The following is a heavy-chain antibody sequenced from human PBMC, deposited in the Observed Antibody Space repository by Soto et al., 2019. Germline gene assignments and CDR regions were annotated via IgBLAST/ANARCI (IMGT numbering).Heavy chain of an antibody. CDR1: GFTFSSYA. CDR3: AKDTWAFVAAAGRFDY. J-gene: IGHJ4*02. Sequence: EVQLLESGGGLVQPGGSLRLSCAASGFTFSSYAMSWVRQAPGKGLEWVSAISGSGGSTYYADSVKGRFTISRDNSKNTLYLQMNSLRAEDTAVYYCAKDTWAFVAAAGRFDYWGQGTLVTVSS. V-gene: IGHV3-23*01. D-gene: IGHD6-13*01. CDR2: ISGSGGST.